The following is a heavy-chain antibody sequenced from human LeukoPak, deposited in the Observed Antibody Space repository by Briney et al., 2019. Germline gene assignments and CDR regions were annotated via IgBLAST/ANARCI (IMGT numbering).Heavy chain of an antibody. D-gene: IGHD6-19*01. Sequence: ASVKVSCKASGYIFTSYGITWVRQAPGQGLEWMGWISAYNGNTNYTQNLQGRVTMTTDTSTSTAYMELRSLRSDDTAVYYCARPIAVAGFDYWGQGTLVTVSS. CDR3: ARPIAVAGFDY. J-gene: IGHJ4*02. CDR2: ISAYNGNT. CDR1: GYIFTSYG. V-gene: IGHV1-18*01.